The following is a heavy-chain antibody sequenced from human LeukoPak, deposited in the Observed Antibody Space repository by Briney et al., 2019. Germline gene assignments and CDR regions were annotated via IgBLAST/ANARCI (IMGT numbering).Heavy chain of an antibody. D-gene: IGHD3-22*01. CDR2: IYYSGST. CDR1: GGSISSSSYY. V-gene: IGHV4-39*01. J-gene: IGHJ5*02. Sequence: SETLSLTCTVSGGSISSSSYYWGWIRQPPGQGLEWIGRIYYSGSTYYNPSLKSRVTISVDTSKNQFSLKLSSVTAADTAVYYCARQPNYYDSSGYYSRSGWFDPWGQGTLVTVSS. CDR3: ARQPNYYDSSGYYSRSGWFDP.